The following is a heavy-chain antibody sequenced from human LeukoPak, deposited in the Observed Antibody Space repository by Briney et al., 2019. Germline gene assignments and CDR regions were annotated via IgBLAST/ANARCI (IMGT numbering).Heavy chain of an antibody. D-gene: IGHD4-17*01. Sequence: GGSLRLSCAASGFTFSDYYMSWIRQAPGKGLEWVSYISSSGSTIHYADSVKGRFTISRDNAKNSLYLQMNSLRAEDTAVYYCAREGDGDYPRWYFDLWGRGTLVTVSS. CDR1: GFTFSDYY. J-gene: IGHJ2*01. CDR3: AREGDGDYPRWYFDL. CDR2: ISSSGSTI. V-gene: IGHV3-11*01.